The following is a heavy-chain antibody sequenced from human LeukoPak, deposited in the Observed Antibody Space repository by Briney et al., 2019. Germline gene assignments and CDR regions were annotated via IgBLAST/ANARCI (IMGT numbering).Heavy chain of an antibody. CDR2: IYYSGRT. V-gene: IGHV4-59*01. D-gene: IGHD1-26*01. J-gene: IGHJ6*02. CDR3: ARDGGSFSYNMDV. CDR1: GGSISSYY. Sequence: SETLSLTCTVSGGSISSYYWSWIRQPPRKGLEWIGYIYYSGRTNYNPSLKSRVTISVDTSKNEISLKLSSVTAADTAFYYCARDGGSFSYNMDVWGQGTTVTISS.